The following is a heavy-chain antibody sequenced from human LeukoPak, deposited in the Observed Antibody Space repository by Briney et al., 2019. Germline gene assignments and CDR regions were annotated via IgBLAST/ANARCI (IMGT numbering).Heavy chain of an antibody. CDR3: ARVYYDLWSGSLRGFDP. Sequence: PGGSLRLSCAASGFTFSIYWMRWVRQAPGKGVEWVANIKQDGSEKYYVDSVKGRFTISRDNAKNSLYLQMNSLRAEDTAVYYCARVYYDLWSGSLRGFDPWGQGTLVTVSS. J-gene: IGHJ5*02. D-gene: IGHD3-3*01. V-gene: IGHV3-7*03. CDR1: GFTFSIYW. CDR2: IKQDGSEK.